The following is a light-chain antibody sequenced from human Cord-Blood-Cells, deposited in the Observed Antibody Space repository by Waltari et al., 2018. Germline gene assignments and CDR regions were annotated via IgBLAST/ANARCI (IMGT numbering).Light chain of an antibody. J-gene: IGKJ4*01. Sequence: IVLTQSPATPPLSPGERATLSCRASQSVSSYLAWYQQKPGQAPRLLIYDASNRATGIPARFSGSGSGTDFTLTISSLEPEDFAVYYCQQRSNWLTFGGGTKVEIK. CDR1: QSVSSY. V-gene: IGKV3-11*01. CDR2: DAS. CDR3: QQRSNWLT.